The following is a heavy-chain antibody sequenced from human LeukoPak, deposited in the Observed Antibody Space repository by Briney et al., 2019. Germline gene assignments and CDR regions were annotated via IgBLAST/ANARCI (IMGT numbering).Heavy chain of an antibody. CDR2: IYYSGST. V-gene: IGHV4-59*08. CDR3: ARGQMTPVTPGLDY. CDR1: GGSISSYY. Sequence: SEALSLTCTVSGGSISSYYWSWIRQPPGKGLEWIGYIYYSGSTNYNPSLKSRVTISVDTSKNQFSLKLSSVTAADTAVYYCARGQMTPVTPGLDYWGQGTLVTVSS. J-gene: IGHJ4*02. D-gene: IGHD4-17*01.